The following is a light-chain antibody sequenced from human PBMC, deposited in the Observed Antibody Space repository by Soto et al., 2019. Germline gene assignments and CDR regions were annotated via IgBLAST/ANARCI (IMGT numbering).Light chain of an antibody. CDR1: QSVSSN. J-gene: IGKJ2*01. CDR3: QQYNTWPPYT. V-gene: IGKV3-15*01. CDR2: DAS. Sequence: DIVMTQSPGTLSVSPGERATHSCRASQSVSSNLAWYQQKPGQAPRLLIYDASTRATGIPARFSGSGSGTDFTLSISSLQSEDFAVYFCQQYNTWPPYTFGQGIKLEI.